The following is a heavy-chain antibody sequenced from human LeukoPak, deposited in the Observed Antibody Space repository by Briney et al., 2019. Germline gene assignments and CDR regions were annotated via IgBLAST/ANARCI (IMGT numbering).Heavy chain of an antibody. D-gene: IGHD2-2*02. CDR1: GFTFSSYS. Sequence: PGGSLRLSCAASGFTFSSYSMNWVRQAPGKGLEWVSPISSSSSYIYYADSVKGRFTISRDNAKNSLYLQMNSLRAEDTAVYYCARGLSYYCSSTGCYKDWFDPWGQGTLVTVSS. CDR2: ISSSSSYI. J-gene: IGHJ5*02. CDR3: ARGLSYYCSSTGCYKDWFDP. V-gene: IGHV3-21*01.